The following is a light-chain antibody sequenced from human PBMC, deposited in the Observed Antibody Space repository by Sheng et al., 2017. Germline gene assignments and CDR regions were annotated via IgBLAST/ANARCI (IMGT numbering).Light chain of an antibody. CDR3: ATWDPILNVV. Sequence: QSILTQPPSVSAAPGQRVTISCFGSSSNIGSNFVSWYQQLPGTPPRLLIYETHRRTSGIPDRFSGSKSGTSTTLDITGLQTEDEANYFCATWDPILNVVFGGGTKVTVL. V-gene: IGLV1-51*02. CDR1: SSNIGSNF. J-gene: IGLJ2*01. CDR2: ETH.